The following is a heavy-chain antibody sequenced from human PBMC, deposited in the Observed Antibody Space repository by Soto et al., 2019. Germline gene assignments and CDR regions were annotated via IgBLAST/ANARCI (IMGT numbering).Heavy chain of an antibody. Sequence: SVKVSCKASGFTFIRSAVQWVRQARGQRLEWVGWIVVASGNTNYAQKFQDRVTITRDMSTSTAYMDLRSLRSEDTAIYYCAADPRQTPFYSYEMDVWGQGNAVTVSS. CDR3: AADPRQTPFYSYEMDV. D-gene: IGHD2-21*01. CDR2: IVVASGNT. CDR1: GFTFIRSA. V-gene: IGHV1-58*01. J-gene: IGHJ6*02.